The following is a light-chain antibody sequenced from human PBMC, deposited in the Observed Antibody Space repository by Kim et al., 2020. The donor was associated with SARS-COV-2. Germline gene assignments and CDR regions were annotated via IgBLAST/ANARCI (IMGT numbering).Light chain of an antibody. J-gene: IGLJ1*01. CDR1: SSDVGGYDY. Sequence: QSALTQPASVSGSPGQSITISCTGTSSDVGGYDYVAWYQQHPGKAPKLIIFDVSDRPSGVSNRFSASKSGNTASLTISGLQADDEADYYCSSYTSISTLGVFGTGTKVTVL. CDR2: DVS. CDR3: SSYTSISTLGV. V-gene: IGLV2-14*03.